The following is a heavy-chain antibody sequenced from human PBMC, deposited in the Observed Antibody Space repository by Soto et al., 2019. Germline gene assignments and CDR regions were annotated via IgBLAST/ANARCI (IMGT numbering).Heavy chain of an antibody. CDR1: GFTFSSYA. V-gene: IGHV3-23*01. CDR3: AKATYYYDSYFDY. Sequence: EVQPLESGGGLVQPGGSLRLSCAASGFTFSSYAMSWVRQAPGKGLEWVSAISGSGGSTYYADSVKGRFTISRDNSKNTLYLQMNSLRAEDTAVYYCAKATYYYDSYFDYWGQGTLVTVSS. D-gene: IGHD3-22*01. J-gene: IGHJ4*02. CDR2: ISGSGGST.